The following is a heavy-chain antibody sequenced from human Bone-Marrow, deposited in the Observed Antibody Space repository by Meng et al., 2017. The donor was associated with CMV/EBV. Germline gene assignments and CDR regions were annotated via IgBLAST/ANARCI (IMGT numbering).Heavy chain of an antibody. CDR2: ISYDGSNK. CDR3: AREDSSGLYYFDY. V-gene: IGHV3-30-3*01. CDR1: GFTFSSYA. J-gene: IGHJ4*03. Sequence: GGSLRLSCAASGFTFSSYAMHWVRQAPGKGLEWVAVISYDGSNKYYADSVKGRFTISRDNAKNTLYLQMNSLRAEDTAVYYCAREDSSGLYYFDYWGQGTMVTVSS. D-gene: IGHD3-22*01.